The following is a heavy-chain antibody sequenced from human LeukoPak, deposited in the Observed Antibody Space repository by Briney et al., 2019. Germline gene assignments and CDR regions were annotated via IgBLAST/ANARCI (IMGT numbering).Heavy chain of an antibody. CDR2: IYYSGST. CDR3: AGYSSSSDPFVY. J-gene: IGHJ4*02. V-gene: IGHV4-59*01. D-gene: IGHD6-6*01. CDR1: GGSISSYY. Sequence: SETLSLTCTVSGGSISSYYWSWIRQPPGKGLEWIGYIYYSGSTNYNPSLKSRVTISVDTSKNQFSLKLSSVTAADTAVYYCAGYSSSSDPFVYWGQGTLVTVSS.